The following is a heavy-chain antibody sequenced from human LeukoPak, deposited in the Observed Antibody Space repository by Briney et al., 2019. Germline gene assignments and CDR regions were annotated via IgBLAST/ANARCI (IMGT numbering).Heavy chain of an antibody. CDR2: INPNSGGT. V-gene: IGHV1-2*02. Sequence: ASVKVSCKASGYTFTGYYMHWVRQAPGQGLEWMGWINPNSGGTNYAQQFQGRVTMTRDTSSSTDYLEVRSLRSDDTAVYYCARGAEAETSPLDFWGQGTPVTVSS. J-gene: IGHJ4*02. D-gene: IGHD6-13*01. CDR1: GYTFTGYY. CDR3: ARGAEAETSPLDF.